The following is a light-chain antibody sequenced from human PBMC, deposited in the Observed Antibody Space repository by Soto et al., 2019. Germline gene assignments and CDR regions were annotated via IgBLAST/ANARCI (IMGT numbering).Light chain of an antibody. CDR2: EDS. Sequence: SYELTQAPSVSVSPGQTARITCSGDTLPKKYASWYQQKSGQAPVLVIYEDSERPSGIPERFSGSRSGTMATLTISGAQVEDEGDYYCYSTDSSGNHGVFGGGTQLTVL. V-gene: IGLV3-10*01. J-gene: IGLJ3*02. CDR3: YSTDSSGNHGV. CDR1: TLPKKY.